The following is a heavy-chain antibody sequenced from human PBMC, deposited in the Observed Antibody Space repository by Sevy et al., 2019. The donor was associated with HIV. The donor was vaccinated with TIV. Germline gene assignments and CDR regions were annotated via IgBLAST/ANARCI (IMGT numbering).Heavy chain of an antibody. CDR3: ARAPPIVVVLAAPSWFDP. V-gene: IGHV4-34*01. Sequence: SETLSLTCAVYGGSFSGYYWNWIRQPPGKGLEWIGEINHSGSTNYNPSLKSRVTISVDTSKNQFSLKLSSVTAADTAVYYCARAPPIVVVLAAPSWFDPWGQGTLVTVSS. CDR1: GGSFSGYY. CDR2: INHSGST. D-gene: IGHD2-2*01. J-gene: IGHJ5*02.